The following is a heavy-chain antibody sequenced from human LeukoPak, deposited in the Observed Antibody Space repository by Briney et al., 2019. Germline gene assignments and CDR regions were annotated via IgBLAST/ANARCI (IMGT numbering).Heavy chain of an antibody. D-gene: IGHD2-2*01. CDR3: ARMSLSYCSSTSCSNLIDY. V-gene: IGHV4-59*01. CDR2: IYYSGGT. Sequence: SETLSLTCTVSGDSISSYYWSWIRQPPGKGLEGIGYIYYSGGTNYNPSLKSRVTISVDTSKNQFSLKLSSVTAADTAMYYCARMSLSYCSSTSCSNLIDYWGQGTLVTVSS. CDR1: GDSISSYY. J-gene: IGHJ4*02.